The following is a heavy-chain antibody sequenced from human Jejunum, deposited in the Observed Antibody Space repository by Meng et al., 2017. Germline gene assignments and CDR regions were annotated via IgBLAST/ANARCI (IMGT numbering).Heavy chain of an antibody. V-gene: IGHV1-3*01. CDR1: GYTFTSCA. D-gene: IGHD6-19*01. CDR2: INAGNGNT. J-gene: IGHJ4*02. Sequence: QVQLVQSGAEVKKPGASVKVSCKASGYTFTSCAMHWVRQAPGQRLEWMGWINAGNGNTKYSQKFQGRVTFTRDTSASTAYMELSSLEAEDTAVYYCATLNIAVAGYWGQGTLVTVSS. CDR3: ATLNIAVAGY.